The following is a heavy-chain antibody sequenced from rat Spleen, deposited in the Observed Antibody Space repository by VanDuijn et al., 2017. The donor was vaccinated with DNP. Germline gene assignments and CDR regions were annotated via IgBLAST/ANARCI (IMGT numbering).Heavy chain of an antibody. J-gene: IGHJ2*01. V-gene: IGHV2-4*01. Sequence: QVQLKESGPDLVQPSQTLSITCTVSGFSLSSYGVSWVRQPPGKGLEGIGAIWSGGTTVYNSPVKSRLSISRDTSKSQVFLKMNSLQTEDTAIYYCTSYYSGDFHYWGQGVMVTVSS. CDR1: GFSLSSYG. CDR3: TSYYSGDFHY. CDR2: IWSGGTT. D-gene: IGHD1-1*01.